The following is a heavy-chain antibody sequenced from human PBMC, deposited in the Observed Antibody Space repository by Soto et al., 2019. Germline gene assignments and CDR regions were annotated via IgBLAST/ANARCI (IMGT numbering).Heavy chain of an antibody. D-gene: IGHD2-15*01. CDR3: ARHPRYCSGGSCYTGGFDY. J-gene: IGHJ4*02. Sequence: QVQLVQSGAEVKKPGSSVKVSCKASGGTFSSYAISWVRQAPGQGLEWMGGIIPIFGTANYAQKFQGRVTITADESTSTAYMELSSLRPEDTAVYYCARHPRYCSGGSCYTGGFDYWGQGTLVTVSS. CDR2: IIPIFGTA. V-gene: IGHV1-69*01. CDR1: GGTFSSYA.